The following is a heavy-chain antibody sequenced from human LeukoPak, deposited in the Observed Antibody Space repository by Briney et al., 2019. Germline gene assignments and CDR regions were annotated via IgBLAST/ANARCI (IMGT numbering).Heavy chain of an antibody. V-gene: IGHV4-59*08. CDR2: IYYSGST. J-gene: IGHJ6*03. D-gene: IGHD6-19*01. Sequence: SETLSLTCTVSGGSISSYYWSWIRQPPGKGLEWIGYIYYSGSTNYNPSLKSRVTISVDTSKNQFSLKLSSVTAADTAVYYCARSIAVADPYYYYYYMDVWGKGTTVTISS. CDR1: GGSISSYY. CDR3: ARSIAVADPYYYYYYMDV.